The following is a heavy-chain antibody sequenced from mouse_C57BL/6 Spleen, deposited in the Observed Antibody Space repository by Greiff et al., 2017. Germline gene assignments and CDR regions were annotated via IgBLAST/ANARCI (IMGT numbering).Heavy chain of an antibody. V-gene: IGHV1-26*01. CDR3: AREGNVYFDV. Sequence: EVQLQQSGPELVKPGASVKISCKASGYTFTDYYMNWVKQSHGQSLEWIGDINPNNGGTSYNQKFKGKATLTVDKSSSTAYMELRSLTSADSAVYYCAREGNVYFDVWGTGTTVTVSS. J-gene: IGHJ1*03. CDR2: INPNNGGT. CDR1: GYTFTDYY.